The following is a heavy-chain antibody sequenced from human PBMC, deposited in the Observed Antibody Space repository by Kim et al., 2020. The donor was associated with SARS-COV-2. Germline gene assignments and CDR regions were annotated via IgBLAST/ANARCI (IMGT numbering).Heavy chain of an antibody. D-gene: IGHD6-25*01. CDR3: ARDDGFRSIDH. V-gene: IGHV3-7*01. J-gene: IGHJ4*02. CDR2: IKPDGSLK. Sequence: GGSLRLSCAASGFAIGGYWMAWLRQFPGKGLEWVANIKPDGSLKFYVDSVEGRFTVSRDNVKNSVYLQMDGLRPEATAVYYCARDDGFRSIDHWRQGILV. CDR1: GFAIGGYW.